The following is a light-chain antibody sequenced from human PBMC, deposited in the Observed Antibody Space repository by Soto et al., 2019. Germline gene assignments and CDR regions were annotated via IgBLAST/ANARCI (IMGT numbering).Light chain of an antibody. CDR3: MQATHFTRT. CDR2: KVS. V-gene: IGKV2-24*01. Sequence: DIVLTQPPLSSPVTLGERASLSCSSSQSLAHSDGNTYLSWLQQRPGQPPRLLIYKVSNRLSGVPERLSGSGAETDFTLKISRVEAEDVGLYYCMQATHFTRTFGQGTKVDIK. J-gene: IGKJ1*01. CDR1: QSLAHSDGNTY.